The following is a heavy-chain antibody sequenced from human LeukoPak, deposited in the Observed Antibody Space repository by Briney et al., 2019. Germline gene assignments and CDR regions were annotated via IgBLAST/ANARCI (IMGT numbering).Heavy chain of an antibody. CDR1: GFTFSTYV. CDR3: AKDGVTGPPWFDP. V-gene: IGHV3-23*01. J-gene: IGHJ5*02. CDR2: VSGSGGST. D-gene: IGHD3-9*01. Sequence: GGSLRLSCAASGFTFSTYVMSWVRQAPGKGLEWVSAVSGSGGSTYYADSAKGRFTISRDNSKNTLYLQMDSLRAEDTAVYYCAKDGVTGPPWFDPWGQGTLVTVSS.